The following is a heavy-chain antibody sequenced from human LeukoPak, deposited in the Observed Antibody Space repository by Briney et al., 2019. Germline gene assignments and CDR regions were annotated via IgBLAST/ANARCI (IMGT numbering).Heavy chain of an antibody. V-gene: IGHV4-61*01. D-gene: IGHD1-1*01. J-gene: IGHJ4*02. CDR2: IFYSGST. CDR1: GASVSSGSYY. Sequence: SETLSLTCTVSGASVSSGSYYWTWIRQPPGKGLEWIGYIFYSGSTNYNPSLESRVTISFDTSKNQFSLKLTSVTAADTAVYDCVRDSGVTTGTYYFDSWGQGSLVTVSS. CDR3: VRDSGVTTGTYYFDS.